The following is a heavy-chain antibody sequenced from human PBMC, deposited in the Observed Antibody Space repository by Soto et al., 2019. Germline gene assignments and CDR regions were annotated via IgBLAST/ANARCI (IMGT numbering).Heavy chain of an antibody. CDR1: GFTFSSYA. D-gene: IGHD2-15*01. CDR3: AKDRAIYCSGGSCYGY. J-gene: IGHJ4*02. V-gene: IGHV3-23*01. CDR2: ISGSGGST. Sequence: PGGSLRLSCAASGFTFSSYAMSWVRQAPGKGLEWVSAISGSGGSTYYADSVKGRFTISRDNSKNTLYLQMNSLRAEDTAVYYCAKDRAIYCSGGSCYGYWGQGTLVTVSS.